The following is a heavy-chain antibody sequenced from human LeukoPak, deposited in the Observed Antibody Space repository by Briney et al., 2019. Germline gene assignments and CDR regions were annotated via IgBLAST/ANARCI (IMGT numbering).Heavy chain of an antibody. CDR3: ARDDLLYSVHYGMDV. J-gene: IGHJ6*02. CDR1: GGSISSYY. V-gene: IGHV4-4*07. CDR2: IYNSGNI. D-gene: IGHD3-10*02. Sequence: SETLSLSCIVSGGSISSYYWSWIRLSAGKGLEWIGRIYNSGNINYNPSLKSRVTMSVDTSKNQVSLRLSSVTAAYTAVYYCARDDLLYSVHYGMDVWGQGTTLTASS.